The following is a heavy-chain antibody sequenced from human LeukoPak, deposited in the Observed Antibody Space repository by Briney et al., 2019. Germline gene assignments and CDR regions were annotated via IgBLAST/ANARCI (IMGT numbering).Heavy chain of an antibody. CDR3: ARGTIIAAAGRVWFDP. CDR1: GGSISSGGSS. V-gene: IGHV4-30-2*01. D-gene: IGHD6-13*01. J-gene: IGHJ5*02. CDR2: IYHSGST. Sequence: PSQTLSLTCAVSGGSISSGGSSWSWIRQPPGKGLEWIGYIYHSGSTYYNPSLKSRVTISVDRSKNQFSLKLSSVTAADTAVYYCARGTIIAAAGRVWFDPWGQGTLVTVSS.